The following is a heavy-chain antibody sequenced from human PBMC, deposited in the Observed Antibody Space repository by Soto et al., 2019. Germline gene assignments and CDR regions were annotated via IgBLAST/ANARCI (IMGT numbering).Heavy chain of an antibody. Sequence: PSETLSLTCTVSDGSMSSSSYYWGWIRQPPGKGLEWIGSIPYSGNTYYNSSLKSRVTISVDTSRNQFSLRLSSVTAADTAIYYCARQLGYFGSGTPSYMDVWDKGTTVTVSS. V-gene: IGHV4-39*01. CDR2: IPYSGNT. J-gene: IGHJ6*03. D-gene: IGHD3-10*01. CDR3: ARQLGYFGSGTPSYMDV. CDR1: DGSMSSSSYY.